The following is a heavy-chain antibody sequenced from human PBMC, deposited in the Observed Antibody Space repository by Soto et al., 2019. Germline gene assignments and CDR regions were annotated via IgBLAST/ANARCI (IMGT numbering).Heavy chain of an antibody. D-gene: IGHD3-22*01. J-gene: IGHJ6*02. CDR3: ARIPYYYDSSGYRPYYYYYGMDV. Sequence: SGPTLVNPTQTLTLTCTFSGFSLSTSGMCVSWIRQPPGKALEWLALIDWDDDKYYSTSLKTRLTISKDTSKNQVVLTMTNMDPVDTATYYCARIPYYYDSSGYRPYYYYYGMDVWGQGTTVTSP. CDR2: IDWDDDK. CDR1: GFSLSTSGMC. V-gene: IGHV2-70*01.